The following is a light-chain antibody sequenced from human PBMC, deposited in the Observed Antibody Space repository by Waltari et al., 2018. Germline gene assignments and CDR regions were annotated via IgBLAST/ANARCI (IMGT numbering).Light chain of an antibody. Sequence: DVLMTQSPSTLSSSVGDRVTISCRASQSVGIWLAWQQQKPGKAPKVLIYKASTLETGIPSRFSGSGSGTDFTLTINSLQPDDIATYYCHQYSTSVRTFGQGTKVEIK. CDR3: HQYSTSVRT. V-gene: IGKV1-5*03. J-gene: IGKJ1*01. CDR1: QSVGIW. CDR2: KAS.